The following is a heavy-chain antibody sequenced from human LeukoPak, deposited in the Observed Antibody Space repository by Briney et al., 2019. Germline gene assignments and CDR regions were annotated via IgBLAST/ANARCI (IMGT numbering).Heavy chain of an antibody. CDR1: GFTLGSHD. Sequence: GGSLRLSCTASGFTLGSHDMHWVRQTPGEGLEWVAALASGFHTFYAGSVRGRFTVSRDDAKNSLYLQMSSLRAGDTALHYCVREARGYHYTYFDYWGQGTLVTVSS. CDR3: VREARGYHYTYFDY. D-gene: IGHD5-18*01. J-gene: IGHJ4*02. V-gene: IGHV3-13*01. CDR2: LASGFHT.